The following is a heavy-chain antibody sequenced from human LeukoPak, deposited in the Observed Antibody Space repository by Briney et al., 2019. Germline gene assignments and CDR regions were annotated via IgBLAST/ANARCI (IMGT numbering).Heavy chain of an antibody. CDR3: ARESLNGAPEGY. D-gene: IGHD4-17*01. Sequence: ASVKVSCKASGGTFSSYAISWVRQAPGQGLEWMGRIIPILGIANYAQKFQGRVTITADKSTSTAYMELSSLGSEDTAVYYCARESLNGAPEGYWGQGTLVTVSS. CDR2: IIPILGIA. CDR1: GGTFSSYA. J-gene: IGHJ4*02. V-gene: IGHV1-69*04.